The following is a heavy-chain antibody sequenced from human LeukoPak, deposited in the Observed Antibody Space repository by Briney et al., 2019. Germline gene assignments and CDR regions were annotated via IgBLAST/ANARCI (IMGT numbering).Heavy chain of an antibody. CDR1: GFNFYNYA. J-gene: IGHJ3*01. D-gene: IGHD4-17*01. Sequence: GGSLRLSCEASGFNFYNYALIWVRQAPGKELEWVAAIRGSGGNTYYADSVRGRFTISRDNSKNTLYLQMNSLRAEDTAVYYCAKDPNGDYIGAFDFWGQGTLVAVSS. V-gene: IGHV3-23*01. CDR3: AKDPNGDYIGAFDF. CDR2: IRGSGGNT.